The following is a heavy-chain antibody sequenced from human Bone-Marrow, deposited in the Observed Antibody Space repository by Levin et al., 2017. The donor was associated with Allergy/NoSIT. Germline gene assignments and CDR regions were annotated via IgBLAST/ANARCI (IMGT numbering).Heavy chain of an antibody. J-gene: IGHJ3*02. CDR1: GFSFSRHA. V-gene: IGHV3-30*04. Sequence: AGGSLRLSCAASGFSFSRHAMHWVRQAPGKGLEWVAFILYDGRNKYYADSVKGRFTISRDNSKNTLYLQMNSLRAEDTAVYYCARDIGEWELLRSAFDIWGQGKMVTVSS. CDR3: ARDIGEWELLRSAFDI. CDR2: ILYDGRNK. D-gene: IGHD1-26*01.